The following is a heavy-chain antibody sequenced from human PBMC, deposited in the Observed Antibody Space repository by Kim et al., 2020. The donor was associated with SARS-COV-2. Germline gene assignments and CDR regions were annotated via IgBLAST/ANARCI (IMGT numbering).Heavy chain of an antibody. CDR2: IKSKTDGGTT. V-gene: IGHV3-15*01. CDR3: TTPPLRITMIVD. J-gene: IGHJ4*02. D-gene: IGHD3-22*01. CDR1: GFTFSNAW. Sequence: GGSLRLSCAASGFTFSNAWMSWVRQAPGKGLEWVGRIKSKTDGGTTDYAAPVKGRFTISRDDSKNTLYLQMNSLKTEDTAVYYCTTPPLRITMIVDWGQGTLVTVSS.